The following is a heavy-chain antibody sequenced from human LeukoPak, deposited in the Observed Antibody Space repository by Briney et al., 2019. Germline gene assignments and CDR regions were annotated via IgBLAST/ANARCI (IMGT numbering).Heavy chain of an antibody. J-gene: IGHJ6*02. D-gene: IGHD1-26*01. CDR1: GFTFSSYS. V-gene: IGHV3-23*01. CDR2: ISGSGRMA. CDR3: AKDQRRDGATAAPCVDA. Sequence: GGSLRLSCAASGFTFSSYSMNWVRQAPGKGLEWVSGISGSGRMAHYADSVKGRFTISRDNYKNILYLQMNSLRAEDTAIYYCAKDQRRDGATAAPCVDAWGQGTSVTVSS.